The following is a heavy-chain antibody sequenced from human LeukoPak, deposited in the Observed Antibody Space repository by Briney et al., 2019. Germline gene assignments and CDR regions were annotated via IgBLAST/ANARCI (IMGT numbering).Heavy chain of an antibody. D-gene: IGHD3-10*01. J-gene: IGHJ4*02. CDR2: ISGSGGST. CDR1: GFTFSSYA. Sequence: PGGSLRLSCAASGFTFSSYAMSWVRQAPGKGLEWVSAISGSGGSTYYADSVKGRFTISRDNSKNTLYLQMNSLRAEDTAVYYCANEGFYGSGSYYRADIFDYWGQGTLVTVSS. CDR3: ANEGFYGSGSYYRADIFDY. V-gene: IGHV3-23*01.